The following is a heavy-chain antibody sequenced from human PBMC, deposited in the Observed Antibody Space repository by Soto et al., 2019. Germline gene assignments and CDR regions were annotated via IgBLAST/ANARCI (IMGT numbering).Heavy chain of an antibody. CDR2: ISGSGDDT. CDR1: GFTFNRYY. D-gene: IGHD2-21*01. V-gene: IGHV3-23*01. J-gene: IGHJ4*02. CDR3: AKDDTVWSLDS. Sequence: GGSLRLSCAASGFTFNRYYMRWVRQAPGKGLEGVSGISGSGDDTYYTDSVKGRFTISRDNSKNTLYLQMNSLRAEDTAVYYSAKDDTVWSLDSWGQGTLVTVSS.